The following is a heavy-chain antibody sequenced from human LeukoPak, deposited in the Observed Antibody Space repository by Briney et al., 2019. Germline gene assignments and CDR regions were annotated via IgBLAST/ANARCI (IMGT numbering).Heavy chain of an antibody. CDR2: IDGDGTIT. V-gene: IGHV3-74*01. CDR3: SRSQFDY. Sequence: PGGSLRLSCAASGFAFSSYWMLWVRQVPGKGLVWVSRIDGDGTITTYADFAKGRFTTSRDNTNNILYLQMNSLRAEDTAIYYCSRSQFDYWGRGVLVTVSS. CDR1: GFAFSSYW. J-gene: IGHJ4*02.